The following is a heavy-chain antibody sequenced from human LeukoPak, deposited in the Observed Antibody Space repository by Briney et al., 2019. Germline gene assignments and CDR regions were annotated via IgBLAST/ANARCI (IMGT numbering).Heavy chain of an antibody. V-gene: IGHV3-30*04. J-gene: IGHJ6*03. CDR1: GFSFSGYA. CDR2: ISYNGGRK. CDR3: ARDTISSSWYYYYYMDV. Sequence: PGGSLRLSCVASGFSFSGYAIHWVRQAPGKGLEWVALISYNGGRKDYADSVKGRFTIDRDNSKNSLYLQMNSLRAEDTAVYYCARDTISSSWYYYYYMDVWGKGTTVTVSS. D-gene: IGHD6-13*01.